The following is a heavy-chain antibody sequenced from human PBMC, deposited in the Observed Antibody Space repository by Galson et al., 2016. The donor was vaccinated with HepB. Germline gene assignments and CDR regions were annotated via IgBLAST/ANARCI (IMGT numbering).Heavy chain of an antibody. Sequence: SLRLSCAASGFTFSNYAMSWVRQAPGTGLEWASAFSGSGGSTYYGASVKGRFTISRDNSKNTLFLQLNTLRADDAAAYYCGLGQDEMPTIFDFWGQGALVTVSS. CDR3: GLGQDEMPTIFDF. CDR1: GFTFSNYA. V-gene: IGHV3-23*01. CDR2: FSGSGGST. D-gene: IGHD3-3*01. J-gene: IGHJ4*02.